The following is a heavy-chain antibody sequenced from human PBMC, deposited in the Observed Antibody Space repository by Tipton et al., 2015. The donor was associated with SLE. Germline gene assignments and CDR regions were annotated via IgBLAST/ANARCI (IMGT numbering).Heavy chain of an antibody. CDR1: GGSISSSGYY. Sequence: TLSLTCTVSGGSISSSGYYWSWIRQPAGEGLEWIGRIYPSGSTDYNPSLKSRVTMSVDTSKNQFSLKVKSVTAADTAVYYCARSGSSGWFFDLWGRGTLVTVSS. CDR2: IYPSGST. CDR3: ARSGSSGWFFDL. V-gene: IGHV4-61*02. J-gene: IGHJ2*01.